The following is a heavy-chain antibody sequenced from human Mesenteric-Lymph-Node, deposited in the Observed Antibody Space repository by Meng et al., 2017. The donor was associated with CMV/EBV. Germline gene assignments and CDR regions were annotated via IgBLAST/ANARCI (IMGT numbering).Heavy chain of an antibody. V-gene: IGHV2-5*02. J-gene: IGHJ4*02. CDR3: AHRLDGYYFDY. D-gene: IGHD4-17*01. Sequence: TCSFSGCSLRTGGVGVGWIRQPPGKALEWLALTYWDDDRRYSPSLKSRLTITKDTSKNQVVLTMTNMDPVDTATYYCAHRLDGYYFDYWGQGTLVTVSS. CDR1: GCSLRTGGVG. CDR2: TYWDDDR.